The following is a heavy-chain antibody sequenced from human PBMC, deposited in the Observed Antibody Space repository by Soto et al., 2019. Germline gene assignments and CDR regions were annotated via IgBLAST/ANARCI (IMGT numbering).Heavy chain of an antibody. CDR1: GFSFSSYA. V-gene: IGHV3-23*01. Sequence: GGSLRLSCVASGFSFSSYAMSLVRQAPGKGLEWVSGISDSGDITYYGDSVKGRFTISRDNSKNTLYVQMHSLRAEDTAVYYCVGGSGWHSWFDPWGQGTLVTVSS. CDR3: VGGSGWHSWFDP. D-gene: IGHD6-19*01. CDR2: ISDSGDIT. J-gene: IGHJ5*02.